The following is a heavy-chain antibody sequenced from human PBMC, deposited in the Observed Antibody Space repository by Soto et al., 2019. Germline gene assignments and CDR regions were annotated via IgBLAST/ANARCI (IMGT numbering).Heavy chain of an antibody. V-gene: IGHV3-30*18. CDR1: GFTFSSYG. D-gene: IGHD6-13*01. Sequence: PGGSLRLSCAASGFTFSSYGMHWVRQAPGKGLEWVAVISYDGSNKYYADSVKGRFTISRDNSKNTLYLQMNSLRAEDTAVYYCAKDRRIAAAGALHYWGQGTLVTVSS. CDR2: ISYDGSNK. CDR3: AKDRRIAAAGALHY. J-gene: IGHJ4*02.